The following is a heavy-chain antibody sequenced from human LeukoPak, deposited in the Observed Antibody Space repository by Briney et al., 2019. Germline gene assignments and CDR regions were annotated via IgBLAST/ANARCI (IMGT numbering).Heavy chain of an antibody. D-gene: IGHD3-22*01. CDR1: GFTFSSYA. J-gene: IGHJ4*02. Sequence: PGGSLRLSCAASGFTFSSYAMSWVRQAPGKGLEWVSAISGSGGSTYYADSVKGRFTISRDNYKNTLYQQMNSLRAEDTAVYYCAKGTNRGDSSGPYYFDYWGQGTLVTVSS. CDR3: AKGTNRGDSSGPYYFDY. V-gene: IGHV3-23*01. CDR2: ISGSGGST.